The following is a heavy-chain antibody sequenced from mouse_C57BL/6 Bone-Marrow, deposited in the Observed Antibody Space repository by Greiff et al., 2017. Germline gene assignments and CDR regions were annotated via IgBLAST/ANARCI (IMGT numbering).Heavy chain of an antibody. CDR2: ISDGGSYT. J-gene: IGHJ4*01. V-gene: IGHV5-4*03. Sequence: EVKLVESGGGLVKPGGSLKLSCAASGFTFSSYAMSWVRQTPEKRLEWVATISDGGSYTYYPDNVKGRFTISRDNAKNNLYLQMSHLKSEDTAMYYCARPLLLDYWGQGTSVTVSS. CDR3: ARPLLLDY. CDR1: GFTFSSYA. D-gene: IGHD1-1*01.